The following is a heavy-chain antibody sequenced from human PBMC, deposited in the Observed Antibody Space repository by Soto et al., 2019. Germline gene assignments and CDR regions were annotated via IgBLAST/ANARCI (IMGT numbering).Heavy chain of an antibody. CDR2: IYYSGST. Sequence: SETLSLTCTVSGGSISSGGYYWSWIRQHPGKGLEWIGYIYYSGSTYYNPSLKSRVTISVDTSKNQFSLKLSSVTAADTAVYDCARGYSGYDYFDYWGQGTLVTVSS. D-gene: IGHD5-12*01. V-gene: IGHV4-31*03. J-gene: IGHJ4*02. CDR3: ARGYSGYDYFDY. CDR1: GGSISSGGYY.